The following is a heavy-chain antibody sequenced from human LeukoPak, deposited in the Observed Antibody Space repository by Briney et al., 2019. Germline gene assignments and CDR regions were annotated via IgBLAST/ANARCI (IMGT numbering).Heavy chain of an antibody. CDR3: ARLPPRYYDSSKYFWFDP. D-gene: IGHD3-22*01. J-gene: IGHJ5*02. Sequence: GESLKISCKGSGYSFTSYWIGWVRQMPGKGLEWMGIIYPGDSDTRYSPSFQGQVTISADKSISTAYLQWSSLKASDTAMYYCARLPPRYYDSSKYFWFDPWGQGTLVTVSS. CDR1: GYSFTSYW. V-gene: IGHV5-51*01. CDR2: IYPGDSDT.